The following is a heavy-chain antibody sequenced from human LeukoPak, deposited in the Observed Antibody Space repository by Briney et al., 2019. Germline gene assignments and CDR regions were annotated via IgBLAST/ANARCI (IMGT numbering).Heavy chain of an antibody. Sequence: GGSLRLSCAASGFTFSSYWMSWVRQAPGEGLEWVANIKQDGSEKYYVDSVKGRFTISRDNAKNSLFLQMNSLRAEDTAVYFCAISATARGGFDFWGQGTLVTVTS. CDR2: IKQDGSEK. CDR1: GFTFSSYW. D-gene: IGHD6-25*01. J-gene: IGHJ4*02. V-gene: IGHV3-7*01. CDR3: AISATARGGFDF.